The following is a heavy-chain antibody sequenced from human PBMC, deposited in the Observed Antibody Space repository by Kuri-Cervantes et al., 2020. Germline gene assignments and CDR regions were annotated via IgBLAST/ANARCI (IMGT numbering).Heavy chain of an antibody. CDR1: GGSFSGYY. V-gene: IGHV4-34*01. Sequence: GSLRLSCAVSGGSFSGYYWSWIRQPPGQGLEWIGEINHSGSTNSNPSLKSRVTISVDTSTNQSSLKLSSVTAADTAVYYCARYSPWLVGGLGYFDYWGQGTLVTVSS. CDR2: INHSGST. D-gene: IGHD6-19*01. CDR3: ARYSPWLVGGLGYFDY. J-gene: IGHJ4*02.